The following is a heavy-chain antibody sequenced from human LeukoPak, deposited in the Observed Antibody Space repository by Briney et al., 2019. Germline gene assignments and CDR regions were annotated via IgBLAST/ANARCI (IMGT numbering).Heavy chain of an antibody. D-gene: IGHD6-19*01. J-gene: IGHJ4*02. CDR2: INGGNGNT. CDR3: ARERLYTSGWFDD. CDR1: GYTFSDYA. Sequence: ASVKVSCKAPGYTFSDYAMHWVRQAPGQGPEWMGWINGGNGNTGYSQTFQGRITITRDTSATTGYMELSSLRSEDTAVYYCARERLYTSGWFDDWGQGTLVTVSS. V-gene: IGHV1-3*01.